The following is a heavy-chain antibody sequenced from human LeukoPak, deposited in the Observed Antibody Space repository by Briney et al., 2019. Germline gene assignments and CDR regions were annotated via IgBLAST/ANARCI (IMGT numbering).Heavy chain of an antibody. CDR1: GYTLTSYG. V-gene: IGHV1-18*01. CDR3: AREGYYGSGSAYYFDY. Sequence: ASVKVSCKASGYTLTSYGISWVRQAPGQGLEWMGWISAYNGNTNYAQKLQGRVTMTTDTSTSTAYTELRSLRSDDTAVYYCAREGYYGSGSAYYFDYWGQGTLVTVSS. D-gene: IGHD3-10*01. J-gene: IGHJ4*02. CDR2: ISAYNGNT.